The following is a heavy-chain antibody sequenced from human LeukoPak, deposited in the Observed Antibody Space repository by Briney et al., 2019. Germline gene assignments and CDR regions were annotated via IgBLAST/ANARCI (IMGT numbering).Heavy chain of an antibody. CDR3: ARDHLYSSSPTDAFDI. V-gene: IGHV3-7*01. Sequence: GGSLRLSCAASGFTYSSYLMSWVRQAPGKGLEWVANIKQDESEKYYVDSVKGRFTISRDNAKNSLYLQMNSLRAEDRAVYYCARDHLYSSSPTDAFDIWGQGTMVTVSS. CDR2: IKQDESEK. J-gene: IGHJ3*02. D-gene: IGHD6-6*01. CDR1: GFTYSSYL.